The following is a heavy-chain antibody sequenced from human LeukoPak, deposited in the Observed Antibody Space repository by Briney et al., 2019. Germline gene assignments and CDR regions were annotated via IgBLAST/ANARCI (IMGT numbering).Heavy chain of an antibody. J-gene: IGHJ4*02. Sequence: GGSLRLSCAASGFTFSSYAMTWVRQAPGKGLEWVSSISGSGSSTYYADSVKGRFTISRDNSKNTLYLQMNSLRAEDTAVYYCAKAGHIVVMPATPKIFFFAYWGKGPLVPVSS. D-gene: IGHD2-21*02. CDR2: ISGSGSST. CDR1: GFTFSSYA. V-gene: IGHV3-23*01. CDR3: AKAGHIVVMPATPKIFFFAY.